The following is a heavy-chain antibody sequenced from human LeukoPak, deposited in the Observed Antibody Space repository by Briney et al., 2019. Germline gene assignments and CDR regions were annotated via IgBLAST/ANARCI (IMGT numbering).Heavy chain of an antibody. CDR3: AREWFGDHHLTWFDP. CDR1: GYTFTSYD. J-gene: IGHJ5*02. CDR2: MNPNSGNT. Sequence: GASVTVSCKASGYTFTSYDINWVRQATGQGLEWMGWMNPNSGNTGYAQKFQGRVTITRNTSISTAYMELSSLRSEDTAVYYCAREWFGDHHLTWFDPWGQGTLVTVSS. D-gene: IGHD3-10*01. V-gene: IGHV1-8*03.